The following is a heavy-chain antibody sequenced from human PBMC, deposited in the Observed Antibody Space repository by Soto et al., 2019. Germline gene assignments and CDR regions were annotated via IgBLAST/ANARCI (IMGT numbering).Heavy chain of an antibody. V-gene: IGHV1-69*02. CDR1: GGTFSSYT. J-gene: IGHJ4*02. CDR2: IIPILGIA. D-gene: IGHD6-19*01. CDR3: VKIAVAGTGYFDY. Sequence: QVQLVQSGAEVKKPGSSVKVSCKASGGTFSSYTISWVRQAPGQGLEWMGRIIPILGIANYAQKFQGRVTITADKSTSTAYMELSSLRCEDTAVYYCVKIAVAGTGYFDYWGQGTLVTVSS.